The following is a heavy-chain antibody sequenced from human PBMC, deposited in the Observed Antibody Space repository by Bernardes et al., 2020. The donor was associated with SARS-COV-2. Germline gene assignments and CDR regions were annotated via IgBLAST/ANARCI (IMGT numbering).Heavy chain of an antibody. CDR2: ISGSGSST. CDR1: GFTFSSYS. J-gene: IGHJ4*02. CDR3: AKDMIEVVLGPPFDS. D-gene: IGHD3-22*01. Sequence: GGSLRLSCAVSGFTFSSYSMSWVRQAPGKGLEWVSAISGSGSSTYYADSVRGRFTISRDNSKNTLFLQMKSLRADDTAIYYCAKDMIEVVLGPPFDSWGQGTPVTVSS. V-gene: IGHV3-23*01.